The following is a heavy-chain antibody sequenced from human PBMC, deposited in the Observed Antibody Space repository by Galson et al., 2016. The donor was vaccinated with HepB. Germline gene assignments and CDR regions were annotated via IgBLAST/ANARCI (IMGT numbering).Heavy chain of an antibody. Sequence: SLRLSCAASGFTFSSYAMSWVRQAPGKGLEWVSAISDTGGNTYYADSVMGRFTISRDDSKVTLYLQMNSLRAEDTATYYCAQDRTGSGWYSYWGQGTLVTVSS. D-gene: IGHD6-19*01. J-gene: IGHJ4*02. CDR2: ISDTGGNT. V-gene: IGHV3-23*01. CDR3: AQDRTGSGWYSY. CDR1: GFTFSSYA.